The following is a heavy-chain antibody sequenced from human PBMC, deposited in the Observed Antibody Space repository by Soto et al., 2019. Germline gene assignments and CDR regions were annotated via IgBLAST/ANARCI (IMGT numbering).Heavy chain of an antibody. CDR2: IYYSGST. CDR3: ARVGTWGGYCSGGSCYVPFDI. J-gene: IGHJ3*02. V-gene: IGHV4-59*11. D-gene: IGHD2-15*01. Sequence: PSETLSLTCTVSGGSISSLYWSWIRQPPGKGLEWIGYIYYSGSTNYNPSLKSRVTISVDTSKNQFSLKLSSVAAADTAVYYCARVGTWGGYCSGGSCYVPFDIWGQGTMVTVSS. CDR1: GGSISSLY.